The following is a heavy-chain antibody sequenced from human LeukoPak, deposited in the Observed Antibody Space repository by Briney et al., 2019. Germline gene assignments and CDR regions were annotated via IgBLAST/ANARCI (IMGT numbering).Heavy chain of an antibody. CDR1: GGSISSGSYY. D-gene: IGHD3-9*01. J-gene: IGHJ4*02. CDR2: IYTSGRT. Sequence: PSQTLSLTCTVSGGSISSGSYYWSWIRQPAGKGLEWIGRIYTSGRTNYNPSLKSRVTISVDTSKNQFSLKLSSVTAADTAVYYCARERLLTGYSYFDYWGQGTLVTVSS. V-gene: IGHV4-61*02. CDR3: ARERLLTGYSYFDY.